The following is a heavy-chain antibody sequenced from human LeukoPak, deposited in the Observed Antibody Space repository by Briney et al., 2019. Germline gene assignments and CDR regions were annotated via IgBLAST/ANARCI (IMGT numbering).Heavy chain of an antibody. D-gene: IGHD4-17*01. Sequence: GESLKISCKGSGYSFTSYWIGWVCQMPGKGLEWMGIIYPGDSDTRYSPSFQGQVTISADKSISTAYLQWSSLKASDTAMYYCATLSGDYDPTGYGMDVWGQGTTVTVSS. J-gene: IGHJ6*02. CDR3: ATLSGDYDPTGYGMDV. V-gene: IGHV5-51*01. CDR2: IYPGDSDT. CDR1: GYSFTSYW.